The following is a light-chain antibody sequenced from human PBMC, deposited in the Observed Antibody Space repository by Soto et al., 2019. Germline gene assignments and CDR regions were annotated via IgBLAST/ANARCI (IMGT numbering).Light chain of an antibody. CDR2: GVT. Sequence: QAVVTQPASVSGSPGQSITISCTGTSSDVGAYYSVSWYQHHPGKAPKLIIYGVTNRPSGVSNRFSGSKSGNTASLTISGLQAEDEADYHCSSYTSGSSHYVFGTGTKLPVL. J-gene: IGLJ1*01. CDR3: SSYTSGSSHYV. CDR1: SSDVGAYYS. V-gene: IGLV2-14*01.